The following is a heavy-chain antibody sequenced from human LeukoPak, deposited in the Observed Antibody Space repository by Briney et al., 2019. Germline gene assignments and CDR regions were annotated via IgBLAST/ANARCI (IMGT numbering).Heavy chain of an antibody. CDR3: AGNRDAYFLNAFDI. CDR2: IYHGGST. CDR1: GGSISSSNW. V-gene: IGHV4-4*02. J-gene: IGHJ3*02. Sequence: PSETLSLTCAVSGGSISSSNWWSWVRQPPGKGLEWIGEIYHGGSTKYNPSLKSRVTISVDKSKNQFSLKLSSVTAADTAVYYCAGNRDAYFLNAFDIWGQGTMVTVSS. D-gene: IGHD5-24*01.